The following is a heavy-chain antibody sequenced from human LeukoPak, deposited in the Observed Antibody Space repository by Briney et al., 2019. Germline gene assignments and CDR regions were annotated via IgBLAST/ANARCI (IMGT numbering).Heavy chain of an antibody. CDR3: ARRGSYPTRYAFDI. J-gene: IGHJ3*02. CDR1: GGSISSGSYY. V-gene: IGHV4-61*02. CDR2: IYTSGST. D-gene: IGHD1-26*01. Sequence: SETLSLTCTVSGGSISSGSYYWSWIRQPAGKGLEWIGRIYTSGSTNYNPSLKSRVTISVDTSKNQFSLKLSSVTAADTAVYYCARRGSYPTRYAFDIWGQGTMVTVSS.